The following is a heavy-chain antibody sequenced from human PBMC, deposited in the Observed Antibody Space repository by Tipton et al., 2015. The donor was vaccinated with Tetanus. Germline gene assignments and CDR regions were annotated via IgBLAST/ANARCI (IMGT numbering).Heavy chain of an antibody. CDR1: GGSISSDGAY. V-gene: IGHV4-31*03. CDR3: ARGGNEYGDPPDC. CDR2: ISYRGSI. J-gene: IGHJ4*02. D-gene: IGHD4-17*01. Sequence: TLSLTCTVSGGSISSDGAYWSWIRHHPRKGLEWIGYISYRGSIHYNPSLQSRVFISLDTSANQFSLKLNSVTAADTAVYYCARGGNEYGDPPDCWGRGTLVTVSS.